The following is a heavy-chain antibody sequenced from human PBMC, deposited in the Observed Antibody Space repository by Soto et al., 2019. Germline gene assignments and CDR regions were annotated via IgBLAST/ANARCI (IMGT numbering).Heavy chain of an antibody. J-gene: IGHJ4*02. CDR1: EFSVSSYW. Sequence: EVQLEESGGGLVQPGGSLRLSCAASEFSVSSYWMSCVRQAPGKGPEWVAIVSLDGRDKTYADSVKGRFTISRDNAENSLFLQMNRLRADDTAVYYCASDDPSSGPVDYWGQGALVTVSS. V-gene: IGHV3-7*01. CDR3: ASDDPSSGPVDY. CDR2: VSLDGRDK. D-gene: IGHD6-19*01.